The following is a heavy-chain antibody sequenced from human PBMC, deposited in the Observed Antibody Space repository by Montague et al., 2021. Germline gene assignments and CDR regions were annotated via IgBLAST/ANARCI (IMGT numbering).Heavy chain of an antibody. D-gene: IGHD2-2*01. CDR3: ARSLYCKGSSCYSGFDP. Sequence: SETLSLTCTVSGGSTSSTSYYWGWIRQPPGKELEFIGVIYYNGSTYHNPSLKSRVTVSIDTSKNQFSLKLISVTAADTAVYFCARSLYCKGSSCYSGFDPWGQGTLVTVSS. CDR1: GGSTSSTSYY. V-gene: IGHV4-39*01. J-gene: IGHJ5*02. CDR2: IYYNGST.